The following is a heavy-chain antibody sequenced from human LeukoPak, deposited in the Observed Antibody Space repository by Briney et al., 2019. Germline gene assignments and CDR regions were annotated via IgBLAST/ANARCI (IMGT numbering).Heavy chain of an antibody. CDR1: GFTFDDYA. CDR3: ARATGGINWFDP. CDR2: ISWNSGTI. D-gene: IGHD7-27*01. J-gene: IGHJ5*02. V-gene: IGHV3-9*01. Sequence: GGSLRLSCAASGFTFDDYAMHWVRQAPGRGLEWVSGISWNSGTIGYADSMKGRFTISRDNSKNTLYLQMNSLRAEDTAVYYCARATGGINWFDPWGQGTLVTVSS.